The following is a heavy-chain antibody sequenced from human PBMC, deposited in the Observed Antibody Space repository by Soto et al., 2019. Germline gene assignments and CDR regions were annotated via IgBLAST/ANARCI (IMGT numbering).Heavy chain of an antibody. CDR3: AKGGGDYGSGSYPFWY. V-gene: IGHV3-30*18. CDR1: GFRFASYG. J-gene: IGHJ4*02. Sequence: GGSLRLSCAASGFRFASYGMYWVRQTPGKGLEWVALISSDGSKKDYAESVRGRFTISRDNSKTTLYLQMNSLRAEDTAVYYCAKGGGDYGSGSYPFWYWGQGTLVTVSS. CDR2: ISSDGSKK. D-gene: IGHD3-10*01.